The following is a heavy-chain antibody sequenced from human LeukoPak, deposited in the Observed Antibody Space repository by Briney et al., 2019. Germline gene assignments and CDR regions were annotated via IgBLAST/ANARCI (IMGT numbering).Heavy chain of an antibody. CDR1: GGSISSYY. V-gene: IGHV4-59*08. CDR3: ARVIGYCSSTSCFGYFDY. Sequence: SSETLSLTCTVSGGSISSYYWSWIRQPPGKGLEWVGYIYYSGSTNYNPSLKGRVTTSVDTSKNQLSLKLSSVTAADTAVYYCARVIGYCSSTSCFGYFDYWGQGTLVTVSS. D-gene: IGHD2-2*01. J-gene: IGHJ4*02. CDR2: IYYSGST.